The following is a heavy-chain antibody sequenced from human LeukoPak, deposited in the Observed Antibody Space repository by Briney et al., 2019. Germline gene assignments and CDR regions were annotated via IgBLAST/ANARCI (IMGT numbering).Heavy chain of an antibody. D-gene: IGHD3-22*01. CDR2: IDPNSGGS. Sequence: ASVKVSCKTSGYTFTGYYIHWVRQAPGQGLEWMGWIDPNSGGSNSAQKFQGRVTVTRDTSISTAYMDLSRLRSDDTAVYYCARAGVWDYSDSSGYHNAAFDIWGQGTMVTVSS. CDR3: ARAGVWDYSDSSGYHNAAFDI. V-gene: IGHV1-2*02. J-gene: IGHJ3*02. CDR1: GYTFTGYY.